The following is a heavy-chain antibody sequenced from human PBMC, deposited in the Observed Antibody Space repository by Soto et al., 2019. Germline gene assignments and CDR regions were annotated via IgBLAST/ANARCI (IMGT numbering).Heavy chain of an antibody. Sequence: GASVKVSCKASGFTFTSSAGQWVRQARGQRLEWIGWIVVGSGNTNYAQKFQERVTITRDMSTSTAYMELSSLRSEDTAVYYCAADPSFWSGYYRFDYWGQGTLVTVSS. CDR2: IVVGSGNT. CDR3: AADPSFWSGYYRFDY. J-gene: IGHJ4*02. V-gene: IGHV1-58*01. D-gene: IGHD3-3*01. CDR1: GFTFTSSA.